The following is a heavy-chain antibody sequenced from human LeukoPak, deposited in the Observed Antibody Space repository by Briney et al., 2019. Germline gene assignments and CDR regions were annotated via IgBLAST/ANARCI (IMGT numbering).Heavy chain of an antibody. CDR2: INHSGST. J-gene: IGHJ2*01. Sequence: SETLSLTCAVYGGSFSGYYWSWIRQPPGKGLEWIGEINHSGSTNYNPSLKSRVTISVDTSKKQFSLKLSSVTAADTAVYYCARHVRWLELTLYFDIWGRGTLVTVSS. CDR3: ARHVRWLELTLYFDI. V-gene: IGHV4-34*01. CDR1: GGSFSGYY. D-gene: IGHD5-24*01.